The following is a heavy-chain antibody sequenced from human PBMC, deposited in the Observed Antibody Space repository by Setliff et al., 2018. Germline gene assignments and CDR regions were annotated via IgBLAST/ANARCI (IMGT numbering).Heavy chain of an antibody. CDR1: GSTLTELT. Sequence: ASVKVSCKVSGSTLTELTMYWVRQAPGKGLEWMGSFNPEDDEIIYAQKFLGRVTITADKSTSTAYMELSRLTSEDTAVYYCALEYSNSSPTVYYYMDVWGKGTTVTVSS. V-gene: IGHV1-24*01. CDR3: ALEYSNSSPTVYYYMDV. D-gene: IGHD6-6*01. J-gene: IGHJ6*03. CDR2: FNPEDDEI.